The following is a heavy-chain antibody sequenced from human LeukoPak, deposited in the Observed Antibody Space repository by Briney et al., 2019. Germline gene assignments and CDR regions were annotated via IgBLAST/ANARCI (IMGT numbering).Heavy chain of an antibody. CDR1: GFPFSSYA. Sequence: PGGSLRLSCAASGFPFSSYAMSWGRRAPGKGLEWVSAIIGSAGSTYYADSVKGRFTISRDNSKNTLYLQMNSLRAEDTAVYYCANGFYFDYWGQGTLVSVSS. J-gene: IGHJ4*02. CDR2: IIGSAGST. V-gene: IGHV3-23*01. D-gene: IGHD5-12*01. CDR3: ANGFYFDY.